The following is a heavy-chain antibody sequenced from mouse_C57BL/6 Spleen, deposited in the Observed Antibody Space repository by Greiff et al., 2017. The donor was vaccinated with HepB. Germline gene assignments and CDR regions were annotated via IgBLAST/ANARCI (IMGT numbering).Heavy chain of an antibody. CDR3: ARRSSGTDYFDY. J-gene: IGHJ2*01. Sequence: VQLKESGGDLVKPGGSLKLSCAASGFTFSSYGMSWVRQTPDKRLEWVATISSGGSYTYYPDSVKGRFTISRDNAKNTLYLQMSSLKSEDTAMYYCARRSSGTDYFDYWGQGTTLTVSS. CDR1: GFTFSSYG. CDR2: ISSGGSYT. D-gene: IGHD4-1*01. V-gene: IGHV5-6*01.